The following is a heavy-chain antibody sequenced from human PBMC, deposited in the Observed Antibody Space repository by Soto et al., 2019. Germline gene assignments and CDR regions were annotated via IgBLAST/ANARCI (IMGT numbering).Heavy chain of an antibody. D-gene: IGHD3-10*01. CDR1: GYTFTAYD. Sequence: ASVKVSCKPSGYTFTAYDIYWVRQAPGQGLEWMGWIRAYNGDTNYAQKFQARVTMTTDKSTDTAYMDLRSLTSDDTAIYYCARAGAAPYYYYGLDVWGQGTTVTVSS. J-gene: IGHJ6*02. V-gene: IGHV1-18*01. CDR3: ARAGAAPYYYYGLDV. CDR2: IRAYNGDT.